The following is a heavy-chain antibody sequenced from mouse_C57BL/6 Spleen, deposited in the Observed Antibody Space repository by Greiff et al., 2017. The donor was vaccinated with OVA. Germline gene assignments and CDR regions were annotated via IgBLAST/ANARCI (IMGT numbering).Heavy chain of an antibody. V-gene: IGHV1-82*01. Sequence: QVQLQQSGPELVKPGASVKISCKASGYAFSSSWMNWVKQRPGKGLEWIGRIYPGDGDTNYNGKFKGKATLTADKSSSTAYMQLSSLTSEDSAVYFCARGGGGDYYGSTLPYWGQGTLVTVSA. D-gene: IGHD1-1*01. CDR1: GYAFSSSW. CDR3: ARGGGGDYYGSTLPY. J-gene: IGHJ3*01. CDR2: IYPGDGDT.